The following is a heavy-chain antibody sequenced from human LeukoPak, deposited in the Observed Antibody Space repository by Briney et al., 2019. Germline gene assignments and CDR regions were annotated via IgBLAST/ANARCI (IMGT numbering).Heavy chain of an antibody. CDR1: GFTFSNYV. J-gene: IGHJ4*02. CDR2: ISGSGGST. CDR3: AAFDY. Sequence: GGSLRLSCAASGFTFSNYVMSWFRQAPGKGLEWVSGISGSGGSTYYADSVKGRFTISRDNSKNTLYLQMNSLRAEDTAVYYCAAFDYWGQGTLVTVSS. V-gene: IGHV3-23*01.